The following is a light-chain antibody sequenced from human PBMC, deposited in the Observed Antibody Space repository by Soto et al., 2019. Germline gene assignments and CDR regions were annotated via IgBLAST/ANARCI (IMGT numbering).Light chain of an antibody. CDR2: AAS. CDR3: LQSSSTPPFT. J-gene: IGKJ3*01. Sequence: DIQMTQSPSSLSASVGDRATMTCRASQPISIYLNWYQQKPGRAPKILIYAASRLRSGVPSRFSADGSGTDFTLTISSLQPEDFATYYCLQSSSTPPFTFGPGTKVDLK. CDR1: QPISIY. V-gene: IGKV1-39*01.